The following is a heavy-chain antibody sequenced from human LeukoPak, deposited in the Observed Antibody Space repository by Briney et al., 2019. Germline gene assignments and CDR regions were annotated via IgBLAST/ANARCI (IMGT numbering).Heavy chain of an antibody. CDR1: GYTFTSYY. CDR3: ATSPMTTVETRQINWFDP. V-gene: IGHV1-46*01. Sequence: ASVKVSCKASGYTFTSYYMHWVRQAPGQGLEWMGIINPSGGSTSYAQKFQGRVTMTRDTSTSTVYMELSSLRSEDTAVYYCATSPMTTVETRQINWFDPWGQGTLVTVSS. J-gene: IGHJ5*02. CDR2: INPSGGST. D-gene: IGHD4-11*01.